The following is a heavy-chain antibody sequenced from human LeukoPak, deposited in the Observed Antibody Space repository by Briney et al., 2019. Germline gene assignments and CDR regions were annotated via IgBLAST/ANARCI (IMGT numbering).Heavy chain of an antibody. CDR2: ISSSSYI. V-gene: IGHV3-21*01. CDR3: ARDPADYGDHGDY. D-gene: IGHD4-17*01. J-gene: IGHJ4*02. CDR1: GFXFSSYS. Sequence: GGSLRLSCAASGFXFSSYSINWVRQAPGKGLEWVSSISSSSYIYYADSVKGRFTISRDNAKNSLYLQMNSLRAEDTAVYYCARDPADYGDHGDYWGQGTLVTVSS.